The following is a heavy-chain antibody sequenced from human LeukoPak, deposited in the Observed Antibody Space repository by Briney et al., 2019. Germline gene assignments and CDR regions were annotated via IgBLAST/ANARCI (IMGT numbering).Heavy chain of an antibody. CDR1: GGSFSGYY. J-gene: IGHJ5*02. CDR2: INHSGST. D-gene: IGHD6-19*01. V-gene: IGHV4-34*01. Sequence: SETLSLTCAVYGGSFSGYYWSWIRQPPGKGLEWIGEINHSGSTNYNPSLKSRVTISVDTSKNQFSLKLSSVTAADTAVYYCARRRAGIAVAGRNNWFDPWGQGTLVTVSS. CDR3: ARRRAGIAVAGRNNWFDP.